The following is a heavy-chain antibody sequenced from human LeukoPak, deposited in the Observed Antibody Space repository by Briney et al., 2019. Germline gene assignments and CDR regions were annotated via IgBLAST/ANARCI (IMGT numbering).Heavy chain of an antibody. Sequence: SETLSLTCTVSGGSISSSSYYWGWIRQPPGKGLEWIGGIYYSGSTYYTPSLKSRVTISVDTSKNQFSLKLSSVTAADTAVYYCASQLYYYGSGSYYPVWGQGTTVTVSS. J-gene: IGHJ6*02. V-gene: IGHV4-39*01. D-gene: IGHD3-10*01. CDR2: IYYSGST. CDR3: ASQLYYYGSGSYYPV. CDR1: GGSISSSSYY.